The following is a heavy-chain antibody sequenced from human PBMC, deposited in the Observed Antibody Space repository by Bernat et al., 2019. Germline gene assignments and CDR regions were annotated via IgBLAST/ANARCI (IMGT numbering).Heavy chain of an antibody. CDR1: GFTFSNAW. D-gene: IGHD3-10*01. CDR2: IKSKTDGGTT. J-gene: IGHJ4*02. CDR3: TTGRIWLRELYGY. V-gene: IGHV3-15*01. Sequence: EVQLVESGGGLVKPGGSLRLSCAASGFTFSNAWMSWVRQAPGKGLEWVGRIKSKTDGGTTDYAAPVKGRFTISRDDSKNTLYLQMNSLKTEDTAVYYCTTGRIWLRELYGYWGQGTLVTVSS.